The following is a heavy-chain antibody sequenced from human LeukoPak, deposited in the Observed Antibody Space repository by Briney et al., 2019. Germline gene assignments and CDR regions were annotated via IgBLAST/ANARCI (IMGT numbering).Heavy chain of an antibody. Sequence: SETLSLTCTVSGGSISSGGYYWNWIRQPPGKGLEWIGYIYHSGSTYYNPSLKSRVTISVDRSKNQFSLKLSSVTAADTAVYYCARGTGGVVITLVDYWGQGTLVTVSS. CDR1: GGSISSGGYY. CDR2: IYHSGST. V-gene: IGHV4-30-2*01. D-gene: IGHD3-3*01. CDR3: ARGTGGVVITLVDY. J-gene: IGHJ4*02.